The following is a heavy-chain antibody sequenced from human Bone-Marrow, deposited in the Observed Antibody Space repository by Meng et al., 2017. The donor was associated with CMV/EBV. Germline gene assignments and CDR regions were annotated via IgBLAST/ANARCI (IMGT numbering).Heavy chain of an antibody. Sequence: GASLKISCAASRFTFSRYSMSWVRQAPGKGLEWVANIKEDGSEKHYVDSVKGRFTISRDNAKNSLYLQMNSLRAEDTAVYYCARGGIDCTNAMCSLYYYFHGMDVWGQGTTVTVSS. CDR1: RFTFSRYS. CDR3: ARGGIDCTNAMCSLYYYFHGMDV. J-gene: IGHJ6*02. D-gene: IGHD2-8*01. V-gene: IGHV3-7*01. CDR2: IKEDGSEK.